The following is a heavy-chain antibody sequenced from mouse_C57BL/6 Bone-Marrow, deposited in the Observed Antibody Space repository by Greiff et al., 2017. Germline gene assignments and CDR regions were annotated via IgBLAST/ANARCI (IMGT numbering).Heavy chain of an antibody. CDR1: GFNIQDYY. CDR2: IDPEDGDT. J-gene: IGHJ1*03. CDR3: TDGNYWYFDV. Sequence: VQLKQSGAELVRPGASVKLSCTASGFNIQDYYMHWVKQRPEQGLEWIGRIDPEDGDTEYAPKFQGKATMTADTSSNTAYLQLSSLTSEDTAFYYCTDGNYWYFDVWGTGTTVTVSS. D-gene: IGHD2-1*01. V-gene: IGHV14-1*01.